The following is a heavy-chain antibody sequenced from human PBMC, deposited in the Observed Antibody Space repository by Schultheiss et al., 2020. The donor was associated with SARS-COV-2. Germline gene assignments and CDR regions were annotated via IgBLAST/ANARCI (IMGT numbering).Heavy chain of an antibody. D-gene: IGHD3-16*01. Sequence: GGSLRLSCAASGFTVSSNYMSWVRQAPGKGLEWVAVIWYDGSNKYYADSVKGRFTISRDNSKNTLYLQMNSLRAEDTAVYYCARGFGGYYYGMDVWGQGTTVTVSS. V-gene: IGHV3-33*08. CDR2: IWYDGSNK. CDR3: ARGFGGYYYGMDV. J-gene: IGHJ6*02. CDR1: GFTVSSNY.